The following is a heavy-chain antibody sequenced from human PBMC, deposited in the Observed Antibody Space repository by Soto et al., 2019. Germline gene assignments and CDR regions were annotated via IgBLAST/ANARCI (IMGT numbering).Heavy chain of an antibody. J-gene: IGHJ4*01. CDR3: ARGGYYYENSGQNAYDY. CDR2: IYYGGST. D-gene: IGHD3-22*01. Sequence: PSETLSLTCTVSGGSISSGGYYWSWIRQHPGKGLEWIGYIYYGGSTYYIPSLKSRATISGDTSKNQFSLKLSSVTAADTAVYYCARGGYYYENSGQNAYDYWGQGILVTVSS. V-gene: IGHV4-31*03. CDR1: GGSISSGGYY.